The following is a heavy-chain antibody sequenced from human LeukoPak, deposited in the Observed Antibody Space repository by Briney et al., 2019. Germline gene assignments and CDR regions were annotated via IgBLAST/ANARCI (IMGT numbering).Heavy chain of an antibody. J-gene: IGHJ4*02. V-gene: IGHV3-23*01. CDR3: AIDPEDYLDVFP. CDR2: ISGSGGST. D-gene: IGHD4-11*01. CDR1: GFTFSSYA. Sequence: GGSLRLSCAASGFTFSSYAMSWVRQAPGKGLEWVSAISGSGGSTYYADSVKGRFTISRDNSKNTLYLQMNSLRAEDTAVYYCAIDPEDYLDVFPWGQGTLVTVSS.